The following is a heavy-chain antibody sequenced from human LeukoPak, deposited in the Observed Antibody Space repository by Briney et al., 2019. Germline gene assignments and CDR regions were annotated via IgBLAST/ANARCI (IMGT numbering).Heavy chain of an antibody. CDR3: ARGRGYCSGGSCYHIDY. CDR2: ISSDGSNK. D-gene: IGHD2-15*01. J-gene: IGHJ4*02. Sequence: PGGSLRLSCAVSGFSFSSYSMHWVRQAPGKGLEWAAVISSDGSNKYYADSVKGRFTISRDNSKNTLYMQMNSLRAEDTAVYYCARGRGYCSGGSCYHIDYWGQGTLVTVSS. V-gene: IGHV3-30-3*01. CDR1: GFSFSSYS.